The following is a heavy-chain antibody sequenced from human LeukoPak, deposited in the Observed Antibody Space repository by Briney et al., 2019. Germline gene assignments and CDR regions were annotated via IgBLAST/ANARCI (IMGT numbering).Heavy chain of an antibody. CDR3: ARDGTYYDFWSGKRPTTNFDY. Sequence: PGGSQRLSCAASGFTFSSYSMNWVRQAPGKGLEWVSSISSSSSYIYYADSVKGRFTISRDNAKNSLYLQMNSLRAEDTAVYYCARDGTYYDFWSGKRPTTNFDYWGQGTLVTVSS. J-gene: IGHJ4*02. CDR2: ISSSSSYI. V-gene: IGHV3-21*01. D-gene: IGHD3-3*01. CDR1: GFTFSSYS.